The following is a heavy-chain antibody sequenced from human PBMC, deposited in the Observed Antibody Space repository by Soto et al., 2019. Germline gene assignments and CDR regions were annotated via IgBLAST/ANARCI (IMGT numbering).Heavy chain of an antibody. J-gene: IGHJ5*02. D-gene: IGHD6-19*01. Sequence: TSETLSLTSAVYGGSFSGYYWSWIRQPPGKGLEWIGEINHSGSTNYNPSLKSRVTISVDTSKNQFSLKLSSVTAADTAVYYCARGGVGAVAGTDWFDPWGQGTLVTVSS. CDR1: GGSFSGYY. V-gene: IGHV4-34*01. CDR2: INHSGST. CDR3: ARGGVGAVAGTDWFDP.